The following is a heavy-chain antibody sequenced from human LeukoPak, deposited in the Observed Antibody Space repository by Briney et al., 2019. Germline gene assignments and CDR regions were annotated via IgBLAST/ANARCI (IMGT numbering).Heavy chain of an antibody. D-gene: IGHD6-13*01. CDR1: GFTFSSYD. CDR2: IGTAGEI. V-gene: IGHV3-13*01. Sequence: PGGSQRLSCAASGFTFSSYDMHWARHATGKGLEWVSVIGTAGEIYYPGSVKGRFTISRENAKNSLYLQMNSLKAGDTAVYYCARAGYSSSWYSRYFDLWGRGTLVTVSS. CDR3: ARAGYSSSWYSRYFDL. J-gene: IGHJ2*01.